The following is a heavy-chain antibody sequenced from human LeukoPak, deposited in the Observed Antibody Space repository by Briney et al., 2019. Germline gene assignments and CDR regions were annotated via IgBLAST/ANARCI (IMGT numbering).Heavy chain of an antibody. V-gene: IGHV4-4*07. CDR1: GGSISSYY. CDR3: ARGVLLWFGESLPSYYYGMDV. Sequence: SETLSLTCTVSGGSISSYYWSWIRQPAGKGLEWIGRIYTSGSTNYNPSLKSRVTMSVDTSKNQFSLKLSSVTAADTAVYYCARGVLLWFGESLPSYYYGMDVWGQGTTVTVSS. J-gene: IGHJ6*02. CDR2: IYTSGST. D-gene: IGHD3-10*01.